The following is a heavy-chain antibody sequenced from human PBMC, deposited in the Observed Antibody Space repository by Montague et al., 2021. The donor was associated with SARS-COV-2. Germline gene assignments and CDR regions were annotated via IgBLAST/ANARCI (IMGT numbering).Heavy chain of an antibody. CDR2: IYYSGST. Sequence: SETLSLTCTVSGGSISSSSYYWGWIRQPPGKGLEWIGSIYYSGSTYYNPSLKSRVTTSVDTSKNQFSLKLSSVTAADTAVYYCARYLAGYYGSGSYGGMDVWGQGTTVTVSS. J-gene: IGHJ6*02. CDR3: ARYLAGYYGSGSYGGMDV. D-gene: IGHD3-10*01. CDR1: GGSISSSSYY. V-gene: IGHV4-39*07.